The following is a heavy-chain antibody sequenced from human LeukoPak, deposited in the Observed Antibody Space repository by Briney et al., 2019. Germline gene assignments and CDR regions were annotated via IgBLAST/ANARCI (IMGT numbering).Heavy chain of an antibody. CDR1: GGSISSGGYY. CDR3: ARGGGSGSHYNKWAHY. J-gene: IGHJ4*02. D-gene: IGHD3-10*01. V-gene: IGHV4-61*08. CDR2: IYSSGST. Sequence: SQTLSLTCAVSGGSISSGGYYWSWIRQPPGKGLEWIGYIYSSGSTNYNPSLKSRVTISVDTSKNQFSLKLSSVTAADTAVYYCARGGGSGSHYNKWAHYWGQGTLVTVSS.